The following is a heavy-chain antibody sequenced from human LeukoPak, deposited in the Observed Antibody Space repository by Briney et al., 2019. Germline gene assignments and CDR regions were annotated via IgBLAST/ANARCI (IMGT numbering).Heavy chain of an antibody. CDR2: ISGSGGST. J-gene: IGHJ4*02. V-gene: IGHV3-23*01. CDR3: ARREGYFYDSSGYYNY. Sequence: GGSLRLSCAASGFTFSSYAMSWVRQAPGKGLEWVSAISGSGGSTYCADSVKGRFTISRDNSKNTLYLQMNSLRAEDTAVYYCARREGYFYDSSGYYNYWGQGTLVTVSS. CDR1: GFTFSSYA. D-gene: IGHD3-22*01.